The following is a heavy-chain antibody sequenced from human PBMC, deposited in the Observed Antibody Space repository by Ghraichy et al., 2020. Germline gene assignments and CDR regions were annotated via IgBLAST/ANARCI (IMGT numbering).Heavy chain of an antibody. CDR1: GGSISSGSYY. Sequence: SETLSLTCTVSGGSISSGSYYWSWIRQPAGKGLEWIGRIYTSGSTNYNPSLKSRVTISVDTSKNQFSLKLSSVTAADTAVYYCARCEIFGVKRDAFDIWGQGTMVTVSS. CDR2: IYTSGST. J-gene: IGHJ3*02. V-gene: IGHV4-61*02. CDR3: ARCEIFGVKRDAFDI. D-gene: IGHD3-3*01.